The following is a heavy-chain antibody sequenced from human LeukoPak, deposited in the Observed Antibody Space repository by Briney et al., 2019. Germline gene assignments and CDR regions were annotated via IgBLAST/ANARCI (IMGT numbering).Heavy chain of an antibody. Sequence: PGGSLRLSCATSGFIFSSFGMHWVRQAPGTGLEWLTLISDDGNDQYYIDSVRGRFTISRDNSNSTLYLQMNSLRPEDSAVYYCAKDWGQDSSGYSYLVLDSWGQGTLVTVSS. D-gene: IGHD3-22*01. CDR1: GFIFSSFG. CDR3: AKDWGQDSSGYSYLVLDS. V-gene: IGHV3-30*02. CDR2: ISDDGNDQ. J-gene: IGHJ4*02.